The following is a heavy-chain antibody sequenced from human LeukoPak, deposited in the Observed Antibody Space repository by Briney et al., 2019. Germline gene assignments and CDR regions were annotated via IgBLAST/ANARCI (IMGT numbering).Heavy chain of an antibody. CDR1: GFTFSSYA. V-gene: IGHV3-23*01. CDR2: ISGSGGST. CDR3: AKEFFDSQQLVPYFDY. J-gene: IGHJ4*02. D-gene: IGHD6-13*01. Sequence: GGSLRLSCAASGFTFSSYAMSWVRQAPGKGLEWVSAISGSGGSTYYADSVKGWFTISRDKSKNTLYLQMNSLRAEDTAIYYCAKEFFDSQQLVPYFDYWGQGTLVTVSS.